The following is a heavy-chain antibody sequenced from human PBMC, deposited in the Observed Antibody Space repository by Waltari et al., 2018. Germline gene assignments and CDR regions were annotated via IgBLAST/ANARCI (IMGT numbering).Heavy chain of an antibody. CDR1: GFTFSSYG. V-gene: IGHV3-30*02. CDR2: IRYDGSNK. Sequence: QVQLVESGGGVVQPGGSLRLSCAASGFTFSSYGMHWVRQAPGKGLEWVAFIRYDGSNKYYADSVKGRFTISRDNSKNTLYLQMNSLRAEDTAVYYCTKGPYCTGGVCRRIAAAGYFDYWGQGTLVTVSS. D-gene: IGHD2-8*02. CDR3: TKGPYCTGGVCRRIAAAGYFDY. J-gene: IGHJ4*02.